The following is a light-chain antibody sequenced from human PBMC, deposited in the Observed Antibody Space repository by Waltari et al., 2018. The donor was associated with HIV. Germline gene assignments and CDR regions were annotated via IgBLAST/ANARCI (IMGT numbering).Light chain of an antibody. CDR1: NI. J-gene: IGLJ2*01. CDR3: QVWDSTTNHVV. V-gene: IGLV3-21*04. CDR2: ADR. Sequence: SSVLTQPPSGSVAPGKTASITCGGTNIVHWYQQKPGQAPLLVIYADRDRPAGSPVRFTGSNAGNTATLTVSRVEAGDEADYYWQVWDSTTNHVVFGGGTKLTVL.